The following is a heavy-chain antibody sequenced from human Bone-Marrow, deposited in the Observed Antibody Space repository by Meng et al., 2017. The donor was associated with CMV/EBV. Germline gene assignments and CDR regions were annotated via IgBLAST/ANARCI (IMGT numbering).Heavy chain of an antibody. J-gene: IGHJ5*02. CDR1: GDTFSSYI. CDR2: IIPMVGIV. V-gene: IGHV1-69*04. Sequence: SCKASGDTFSSYIICCVRQAPGQGLEWMGMIIPMVGIVNYAQKFQGRVTITADKSTSTAYMELSSLRSEDTAVFYCAREIQNWFDPWGQGTLVTVSS. CDR3: AREIQNWFDP.